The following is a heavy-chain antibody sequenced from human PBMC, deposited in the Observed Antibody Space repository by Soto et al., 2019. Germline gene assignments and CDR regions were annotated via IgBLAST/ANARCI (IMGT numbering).Heavy chain of an antibody. Sequence: SETLSLTCSFSGGSISSSSYYWGWIRPPPGKGLEWIGSIYYSGSTYYNPSLKSRVTISVDTSKNQFSLKLSSVTAADTAVYYCASPKIAFYNWFDPWGQGTLVTVPS. D-gene: IGHD3-3*02. CDR1: GGSISSSSYY. CDR3: ASPKIAFYNWFDP. J-gene: IGHJ5*02. V-gene: IGHV4-39*01. CDR2: IYYSGST.